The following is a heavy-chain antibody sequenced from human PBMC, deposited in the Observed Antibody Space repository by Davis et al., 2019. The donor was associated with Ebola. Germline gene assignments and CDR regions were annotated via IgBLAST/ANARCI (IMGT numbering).Heavy chain of an antibody. V-gene: IGHV4-38-2*02. Sequence: MPSETLSLTCSVSGDSLSGFYWGWIRQPPGKGLEWIGSIYYSGSTYYNPSLKSRVTISVDTSKNQFSLKRSSVTAADTAVYYCARSGVRGVIPRYNWVDPWGQGTLVTVSS. J-gene: IGHJ5*02. CDR2: IYYSGST. CDR3: ARSGVRGVIPRYNWVDP. CDR1: GDSLSGFY. D-gene: IGHD3-10*01.